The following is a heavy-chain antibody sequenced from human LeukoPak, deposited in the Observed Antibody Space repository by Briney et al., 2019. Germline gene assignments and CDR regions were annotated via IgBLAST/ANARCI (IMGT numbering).Heavy chain of an antibody. CDR2: IYYSGST. J-gene: IGHJ4*02. V-gene: IGHV4-59*01. CDR1: SGSISSYY. CDR3: ARFDSSSLGGFDY. D-gene: IGHD6-6*01. Sequence: SETLSLTCTVSSGSISSYYWSWIRQPPGKGLEWIGYIYYSGSTNYNPSLKSRVTISLDTSKNQFSLKLSSVTAADTAVYYCARFDSSSLGGFDYWGQGTLVTVSS.